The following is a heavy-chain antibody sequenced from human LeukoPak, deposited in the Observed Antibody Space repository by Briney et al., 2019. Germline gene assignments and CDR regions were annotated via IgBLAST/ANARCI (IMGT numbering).Heavy chain of an antibody. Sequence: GGSLRLSCAASGFTFSNAWMSWVRQAPGKGLEWVGRIKAKPHGGTTDYAAPVKGRFTISRDDSKDTLYLQMNSLKTEDTAVYYCTTDGVGIEGATFDYWGQGILVTASS. CDR2: IKAKPHGGTT. CDR1: GFTFSNAW. J-gene: IGHJ4*02. V-gene: IGHV3-15*01. D-gene: IGHD1-26*01. CDR3: TTDGVGIEGATFDY.